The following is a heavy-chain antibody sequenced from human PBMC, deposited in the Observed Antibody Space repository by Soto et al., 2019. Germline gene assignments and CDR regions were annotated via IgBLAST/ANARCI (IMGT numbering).Heavy chain of an antibody. CDR2: IYPGDSDT. CDR3: ARQRTGTIFGVVAPYGMDV. J-gene: IGHJ6*02. CDR1: GYSFTSYW. Sequence: PGESLKISCKGSGYSFTSYWIGWVRQMPGKGLEWMGIIYPGDSDTRYSPSFQGQVTISADKSISTAYLQWSSLKASDTAMYYCARQRTGTIFGVVAPYGMDVWGQGTTVTVSS. D-gene: IGHD3-3*01. V-gene: IGHV5-51*01.